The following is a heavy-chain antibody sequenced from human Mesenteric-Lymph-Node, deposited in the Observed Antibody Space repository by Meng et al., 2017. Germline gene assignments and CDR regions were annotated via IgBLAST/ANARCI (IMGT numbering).Heavy chain of an antibody. J-gene: IGHJ4*02. D-gene: IGHD4/OR15-4a*01. CDR3: ARHDGAIDY. CDR1: GYSFTSYW. CDR2: VYPGDSDT. Sequence: GGSLRLSCKGSGYSFTSYWIGWVRQMPGKGLEWMGIVYPGDSDTRYSPSFEGQVTISADKSISTAYLQWSSLKASDTAIYYCARHDGAIDYWGQGTLVTVSS. V-gene: IGHV5-51*01.